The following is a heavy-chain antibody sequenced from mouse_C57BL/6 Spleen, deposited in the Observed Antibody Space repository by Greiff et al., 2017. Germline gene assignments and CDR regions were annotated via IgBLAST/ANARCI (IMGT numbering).Heavy chain of an antibody. CDR1: GYAFSSYW. V-gene: IGHV1-80*01. Sequence: VKLMESGAELVKPGASVKISCKASGYAFSSYWMNWVKQRPGKGLEWIGQIYPGDGDTNYNGKFKGKATLTADKSSSTSYMQLSSLTSEDSAVYFFARNGSSHFDYWGQGTTLTVSS. CDR3: ARNGSSHFDY. J-gene: IGHJ2*01. CDR2: IYPGDGDT. D-gene: IGHD1-1*01.